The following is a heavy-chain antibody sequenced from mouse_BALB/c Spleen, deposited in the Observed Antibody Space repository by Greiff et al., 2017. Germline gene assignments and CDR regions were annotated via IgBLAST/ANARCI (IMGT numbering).Heavy chain of an antibody. V-gene: IGHV2-9*02. CDR1: GFSLTSYG. CDR3: ARDKLGWFAY. D-gene: IGHD4-1*01. Sequence: VKVVESGPGLVAPSQSLSITCTVSGFSLTSYGVHWVRQPPGKGLEWLGVIWAGGSTNYNSALMSRLSISKDNSKSQVFLKMNSLQTDDTAMYYCARDKLGWFAYWGQGTLVTVSA. J-gene: IGHJ3*01. CDR2: IWAGGST.